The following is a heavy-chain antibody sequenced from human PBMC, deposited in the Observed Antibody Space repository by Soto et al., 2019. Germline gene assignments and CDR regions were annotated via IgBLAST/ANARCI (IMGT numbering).Heavy chain of an antibody. D-gene: IGHD3-22*01. V-gene: IGHV3-49*03. CDR2: IRSKSNGGTT. J-gene: IGHJ4*02. CDR3: GMDSSGYNYYFDH. CDR1: GFTFGDYA. Sequence: VQLVESGGGLLQPGRSLRLSCTTSGFTFGDYAMSWFRQAPGKGLELVGFIRSKSNGGTTEYAASMKGRFSISRDDSRSIVYLQMNSLRIEDTAVYYCGMDSSGYNYYFDHWGQGTLVTVSS.